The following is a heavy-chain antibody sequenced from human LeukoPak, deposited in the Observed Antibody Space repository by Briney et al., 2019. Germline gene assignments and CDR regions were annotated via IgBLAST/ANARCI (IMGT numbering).Heavy chain of an antibody. CDR2: IYSGGTT. CDR3: ARDLVGAIDY. J-gene: IGHJ4*02. V-gene: IGHV3-53*01. D-gene: IGHD1-26*01. CDR1: GFTVSSNY. Sequence: GGSLRLSCAASGFTVSSNYMTWVRQAPGKGLEWVSVIYSGGTTYYADSVKGRFTVSRDNSKNTLYLQVNSLRAEDTAVYYCARDLVGAIDYWGQGTLVTVSS.